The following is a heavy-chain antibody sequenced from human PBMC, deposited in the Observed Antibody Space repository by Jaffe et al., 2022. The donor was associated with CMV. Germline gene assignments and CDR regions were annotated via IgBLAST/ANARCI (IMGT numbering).Heavy chain of an antibody. CDR3: ARDLGYGDYPFYYYYGMDV. D-gene: IGHD4-17*01. CDR2: INPNSGGT. Sequence: QVQLVQSGAEVKKPGASVKVSCKASGYTFTGYYMHWVRQAPGQGLEWMGWINPNSGGTNYAQKFQGRVTMTRDTSISTAYMELSRLRSDDTAVYYCARDLGYGDYPFYYYYGMDVWGQGTTVTVSS. V-gene: IGHV1-2*02. CDR1: GYTFTGYY. J-gene: IGHJ6*02.